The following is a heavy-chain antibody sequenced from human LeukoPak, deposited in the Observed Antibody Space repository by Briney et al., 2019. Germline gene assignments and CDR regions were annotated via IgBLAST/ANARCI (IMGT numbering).Heavy chain of an antibody. Sequence: GGSLRLSCAASGFTFSSYLMHWVRHAPGKGLGWGSHIYSDGSRTSYADSVKGRFTISKDNAKNTLYLQMISLRAEDTAVYYCARYSSGRSRPNYWGQGTLVTVSS. CDR3: ARYSSGRSRPNY. CDR2: IYSDGSRT. D-gene: IGHD3-22*01. V-gene: IGHV3-74*01. J-gene: IGHJ4*02. CDR1: GFTFSSYL.